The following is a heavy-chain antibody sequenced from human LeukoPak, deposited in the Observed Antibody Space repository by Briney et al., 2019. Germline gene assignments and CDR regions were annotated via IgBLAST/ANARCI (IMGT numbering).Heavy chain of an antibody. J-gene: IGHJ6*03. V-gene: IGHV3-30*02. D-gene: IGHD2-2*02. CDR3: AKDGEVVPAAIYYYYYMDV. CDR1: GFTFSSYG. CDR2: IRYDGSNK. Sequence: PGGSLRLSCAASGFTFSSYGMHWVRQAPGKGLEWVALIRYDGSNKYYVDSVKGRFTISRDNSKNTLYLQMNSLRAEDTAVFYCAKDGEVVPAAIYYYYYMDVWGKGTTVTVSS.